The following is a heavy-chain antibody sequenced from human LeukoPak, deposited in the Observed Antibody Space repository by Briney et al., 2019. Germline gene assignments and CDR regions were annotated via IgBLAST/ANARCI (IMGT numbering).Heavy chain of an antibody. J-gene: IGHJ4*02. D-gene: IGHD2-2*01. CDR1: GYSISSGHY. CDR3: ARHVYGRHQLQAYHFDY. CDR2: MYNSGST. V-gene: IGHV4-38-2*01. Sequence: PSETLSLTCDVSGYSISSGHYWGWIRQSPGKGLEWIASMYNSGSTYFKSSLKSRVTISLDTPKNQFSLTLNSVTAADTAVYYCARHVYGRHQLQAYHFDYWARESWSPSPQ.